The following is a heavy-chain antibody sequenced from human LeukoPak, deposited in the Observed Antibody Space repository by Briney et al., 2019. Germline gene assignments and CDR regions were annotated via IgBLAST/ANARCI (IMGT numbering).Heavy chain of an antibody. CDR3: ATDVPGQQLVPYFDL. CDR2: ISDSGGTT. Sequence: GGSLRLSCAASGFTFSSYAMSWVRHAPGEGLEWVSAISDSGGTTYYADSVKGRFTISRDNSKNTLYLQMNSLRGEDTAVYYCATDVPGQQLVPYFDLWGRGTLVTVSS. D-gene: IGHD6-13*01. J-gene: IGHJ2*01. V-gene: IGHV3-23*01. CDR1: GFTFSSYA.